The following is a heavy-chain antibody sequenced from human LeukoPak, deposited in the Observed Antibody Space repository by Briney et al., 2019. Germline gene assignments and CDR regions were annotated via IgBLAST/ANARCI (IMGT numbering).Heavy chain of an antibody. CDR1: GGSFSGYY. CDR3: ARPYYDSSGYQNDAFDI. Sequence: SETLSLTCAVYGGSFSGYYWSWIRQPPGKGLEWIGEINHSGSTNYNPSLKSRVTISVDTSKNQFSLKLSSVTAADTAVYYCARPYYDSSGYQNDAFDIWGQGTMVTVSS. J-gene: IGHJ3*02. D-gene: IGHD3-22*01. V-gene: IGHV4-34*01. CDR2: INHSGST.